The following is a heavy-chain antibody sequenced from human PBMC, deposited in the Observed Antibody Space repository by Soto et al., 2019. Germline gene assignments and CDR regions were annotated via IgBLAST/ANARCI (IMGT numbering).Heavy chain of an antibody. Sequence: SETLSLTCTVSGGSISSSSYYWGWIRQPPGKGLEWIGIIYYSGSTYYNPSLKSRVTISGDTSKNQFSLKWSSVIATDAAVYSCAASTVFAPWAQGTLVPVSP. CDR2: IYYSGST. V-gene: IGHV4-39*01. CDR1: GGSISSSSYY. CDR3: AASTVFAP. J-gene: IGHJ5*02. D-gene: IGHD2-2*01.